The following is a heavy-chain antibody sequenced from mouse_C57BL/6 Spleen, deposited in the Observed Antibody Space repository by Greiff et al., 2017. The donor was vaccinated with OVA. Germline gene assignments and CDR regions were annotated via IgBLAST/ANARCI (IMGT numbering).Heavy chain of an antibody. CDR2: ISGGGSYT. V-gene: IGHV5-6*01. D-gene: IGHD2-1*01. CDR3: ARQDGNYEYYFDY. J-gene: IGHJ2*01. CDR1: GFTFSSYG. Sequence: EVQLQESGGDLVKPGGSLKLSCAASGFTFSSYGMSWVRQTPDKRLEWVATISGGGSYTYYPDSVKGRFTISRDNAKNTLYLQMSSLKSEDTAMYYCARQDGNYEYYFDYWGQGTTLTVSS.